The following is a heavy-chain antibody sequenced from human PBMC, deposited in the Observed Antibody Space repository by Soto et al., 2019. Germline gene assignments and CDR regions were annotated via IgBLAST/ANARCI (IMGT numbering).Heavy chain of an antibody. J-gene: IGHJ4*02. CDR3: ATRHLPYCSGGTCNPFDF. CDR2: ISVRGDST. V-gene: IGHV3-23*01. CDR1: GFTFTTYA. D-gene: IGHD2-15*01. Sequence: GGSLRLSCAASGFTFTTYAMSWVRQAPGKGLEWVSTISVRGDSTYYADSVKGRFAVSRDNSKNTIYLQMNSLRAEDTAIYYCATRHLPYCSGGTCNPFDFWGQGTRVTVSS.